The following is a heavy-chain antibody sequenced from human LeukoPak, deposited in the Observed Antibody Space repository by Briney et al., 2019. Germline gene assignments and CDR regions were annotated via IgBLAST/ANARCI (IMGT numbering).Heavy chain of an antibody. J-gene: IGHJ4*02. Sequence: SETLSLTCTVSGGSISSSSYYWGWIRQPPGEGLGWIGSIYYGGNTYYNPSLKSRVTISVDTSKNQFSLKLSSVTAADTAVYYCARHGREGVDYWGQGTLVTVSS. CDR3: ARHGREGVDY. CDR2: IYYGGNT. V-gene: IGHV4-39*01. CDR1: GGSISSSSYY. D-gene: IGHD1-1*01.